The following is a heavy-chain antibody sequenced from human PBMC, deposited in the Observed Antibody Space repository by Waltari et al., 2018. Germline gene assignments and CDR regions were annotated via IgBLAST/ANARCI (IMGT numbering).Heavy chain of an antibody. CDR3: ARDIPGIAAALDD. D-gene: IGHD6-13*01. CDR2: ISSSSSYI. Sequence: EVQLVESGGGLVKPGGSLRLSCAASGFTFSSYSMNWVRQAPGKGLEWVSSISSSSSYIYYADSVKGRFTISRDNAKNSLYLQMNSLRAEDTAVYYCARDIPGIAAALDDWGQGTLVTVSS. J-gene: IGHJ4*02. V-gene: IGHV3-21*01. CDR1: GFTFSSYS.